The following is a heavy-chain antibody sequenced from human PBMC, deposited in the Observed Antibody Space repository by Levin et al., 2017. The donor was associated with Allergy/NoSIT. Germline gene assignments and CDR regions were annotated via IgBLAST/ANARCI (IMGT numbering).Heavy chain of an antibody. CDR1: GLTFSRFG. J-gene: IGHJ6*02. CDR3: AKPHDYSNFYGLDV. V-gene: IGHV3-30*18. D-gene: IGHD4-11*01. CDR2: ISNDGSSK. Sequence: GGSLRLSCAASGLTFSRFGIHWVRQAPGKGLEWVAVISNDGSSKYYADSVKGRFTVSRDNSKNTLYLQMNSLRAEDTAVYYCAKPHDYSNFYGLDVWGQGTTVTVSS.